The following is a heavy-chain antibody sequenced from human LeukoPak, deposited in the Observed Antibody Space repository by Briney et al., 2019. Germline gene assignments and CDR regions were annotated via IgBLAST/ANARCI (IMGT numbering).Heavy chain of an antibody. V-gene: IGHV3-7*03. CDR1: GFTFTDSY. D-gene: IGHD3-10*01. CDR3: ARDIPHPGLLWFGPYYYYYMDV. CDR2: IKQDGSEK. Sequence: PGGSLRLSCAASGFTFTDSYMTWVRQAPGKGLEWVANIKQDGSEKYYVDSVKGRFTISRDNAKTSLYLQMNSLRAEDTAVYYCARDIPHPGLLWFGPYYYYYMDVWGKGTTVTISS. J-gene: IGHJ6*03.